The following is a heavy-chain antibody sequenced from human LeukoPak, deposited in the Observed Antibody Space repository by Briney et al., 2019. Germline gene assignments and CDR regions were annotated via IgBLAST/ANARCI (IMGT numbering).Heavy chain of an antibody. Sequence: PSETLSLTCTVSGGSISSYYWSWIRQPPGKGLEWIGYIYYSGSTNYNPSLKSRVTISVDTSKNQFSLKLSSVTAADTAVYYCARVRGEQCLEIIDYWGQGTLVTVSS. CDR2: IYYSGST. V-gene: IGHV4-59*01. D-gene: IGHD6-19*01. J-gene: IGHJ4*02. CDR3: ARVRGEQCLEIIDY. CDR1: GGSISSYY.